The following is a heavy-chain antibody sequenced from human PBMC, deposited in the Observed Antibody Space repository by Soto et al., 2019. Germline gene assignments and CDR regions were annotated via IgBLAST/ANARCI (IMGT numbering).Heavy chain of an antibody. Sequence: QLRESGPGQVSPSETLSLTCSVSGASIDDRGHHWSWLRRSPGRGLEWMGSVYHDGTNYYNPSRKSRVSVSVDTSQNQFSLRLASVTAADTAVYYCARDKGISVVGFFRKDPYFGLDVWGPGTTVTVSS. CDR3: ARDKGISVVGFFRKDPYFGLDV. J-gene: IGHJ6*02. CDR1: GASIDDRGHH. D-gene: IGHD6-19*01. CDR2: VYHDGTN. V-gene: IGHV4-39*02.